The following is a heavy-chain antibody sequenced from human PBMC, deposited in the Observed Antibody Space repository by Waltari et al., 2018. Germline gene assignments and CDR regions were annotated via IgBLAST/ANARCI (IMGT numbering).Heavy chain of an antibody. Sequence: QVQLVQSGAEVKKPGASVRVSCKASGYTFISYDINWVRQAPGQGLEWMGWINPHSGAARFAQNCQDRVTMTRGTSETTAYMEISDLTSHDTAVYYCARGDNWNDRLDFWGQGTKVTVSS. CDR3: ARGDNWNDRLDF. J-gene: IGHJ3*01. V-gene: IGHV1-8*01. CDR2: INPHSGAA. D-gene: IGHD1-1*01. CDR1: GYTFISYD.